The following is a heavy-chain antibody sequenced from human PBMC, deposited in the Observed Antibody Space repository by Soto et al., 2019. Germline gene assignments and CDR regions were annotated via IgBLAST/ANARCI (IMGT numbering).Heavy chain of an antibody. V-gene: IGHV1-18*01. J-gene: IGHJ4*02. CDR3: ARDLGYSYGRVYFDY. D-gene: IGHD5-18*01. CDR1: GYTFTSYH. Sequence: GASVKVSCKTSGYTFTSYHISWVRQAPGQGLEWMGWISAYNTNTNYAQKLQGRVTMTTDTSTSTAYMELRSLRSDDTAVYYCARDLGYSYGRVYFDYWGQGTLVTVSS. CDR2: ISAYNTNT.